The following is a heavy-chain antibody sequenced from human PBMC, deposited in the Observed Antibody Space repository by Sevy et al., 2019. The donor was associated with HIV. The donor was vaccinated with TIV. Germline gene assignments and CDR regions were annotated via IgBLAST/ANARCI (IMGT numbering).Heavy chain of an antibody. D-gene: IGHD4-17*01. V-gene: IGHV3-30-3*01. J-gene: IGHJ6*02. CDR3: ARPRANYVDHYFFYAMDV. CDR2: ISYDGSDT. Sequence: GGSLRLSCAASGFAFSNYYAMHWVRQAPGKGLEWVALISYDGSDTYYADSMKGRFTVSRDNFKNTLFLQMNSLTTEVTAVYYCARPRANYVDHYFFYAMDVWGQGTTVTVSS. CDR1: GFAFSNYYA.